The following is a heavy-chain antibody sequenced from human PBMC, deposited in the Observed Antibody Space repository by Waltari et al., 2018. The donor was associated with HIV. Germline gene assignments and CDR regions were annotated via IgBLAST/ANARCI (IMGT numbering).Heavy chain of an antibody. CDR1: GYTFTSYG. CDR2: INAGNGNT. Sequence: QVQLVQSGAEVKKPGASVKVSCKASGYTFTSYGMHWVRQAPGRRFEWMGWINAGNGNTKYSQKMQGRVTITRDTSASTAYMELTSLRSEDTAVYYCAREKNIPEKYHGMDVWGQGTTVTVSS. J-gene: IGHJ6*02. CDR3: AREKNIPEKYHGMDV. V-gene: IGHV1-3*01.